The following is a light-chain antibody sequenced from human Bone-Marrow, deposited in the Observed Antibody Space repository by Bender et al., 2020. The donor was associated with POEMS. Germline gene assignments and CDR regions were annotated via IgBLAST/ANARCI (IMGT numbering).Light chain of an antibody. V-gene: IGLV2-23*02. CDR2: EVT. Sequence: QSALTQPPSASGSPGQSVAISCTGTSSDVGGYNYVSWYQQHPGKAPKLIIYEVTERPSGVSNRFSGSKSGNTASLTISGLQAEDEADYYCCSYARSSTFYVFGTGTKVTVL. CDR3: CSYARSSTFYV. CDR1: SSDVGGYNY. J-gene: IGLJ1*01.